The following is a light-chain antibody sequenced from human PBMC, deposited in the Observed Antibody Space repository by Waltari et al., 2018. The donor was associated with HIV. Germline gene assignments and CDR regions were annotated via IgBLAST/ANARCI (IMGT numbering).Light chain of an antibody. CDR3: QQYSSLPYS. CDR1: HIISSSY. J-gene: IGKJ2*03. V-gene: IGKV3-20*01. Sequence: IVFTRSPGSLSLSPGERAPLSFRAIHIISSSYLAWYQQKPGQAPRRLIYGASTRATDIPDRFSGSGSGTDSGSGTDFSLTISRLEPEDFAVYYCQQYSSLPYSFGQGTKLEI. CDR2: GAS.